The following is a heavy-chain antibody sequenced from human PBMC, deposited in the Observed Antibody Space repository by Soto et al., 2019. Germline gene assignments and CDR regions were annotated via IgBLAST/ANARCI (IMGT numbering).Heavy chain of an antibody. CDR2: IYWDDDE. V-gene: IGHV2-5*02. Sequence: QITLKESGPTLVKPTQTLTLTCTFSGFALSSSGVGVGWIRQPPGKALEWLTLIYWDDDERYSPSLKSRLTITKDTSKNQVVLTLTNMDPVDTATYFCAHKGGRGAAMDVWSQGTTVTVSS. CDR1: GFALSSSGVG. CDR3: AHKGGRGAAMDV. J-gene: IGHJ6*02. D-gene: IGHD2-15*01.